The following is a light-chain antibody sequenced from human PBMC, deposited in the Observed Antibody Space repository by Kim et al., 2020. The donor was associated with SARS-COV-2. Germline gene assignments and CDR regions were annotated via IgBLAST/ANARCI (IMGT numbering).Light chain of an antibody. Sequence: QRLTISCTRSSSNIGAGYDVNWYRQLPGTAPKLVIYYNNNRPSGVPDRFSGSNSGTSASLVITGLQAEDEADYYCQSFDSRLTGSVFGGGTQLTVL. CDR3: QSFDSRLTGSV. CDR2: YNN. CDR1: SSNIGAGYD. J-gene: IGLJ3*02. V-gene: IGLV1-40*01.